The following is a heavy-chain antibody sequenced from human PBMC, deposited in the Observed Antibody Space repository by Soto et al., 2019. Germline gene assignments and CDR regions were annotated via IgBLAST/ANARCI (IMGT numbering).Heavy chain of an antibody. J-gene: IGHJ4*02. CDR2: TYVTGDT. CDR1: GDSISIYY. D-gene: IGHD6-19*01. V-gene: IGHV4-4*07. Sequence: SETLSLTCSVSGDSISIYYWSRIRQSAGKGLEWIGRTYVTGDTNYNPSLKSRVTMSLDTSKNQLSLKLISVTAADTAVYYCAREYTETVDGPTPFYFDYWGQGTPVTVSS. CDR3: AREYTETVDGPTPFYFDY.